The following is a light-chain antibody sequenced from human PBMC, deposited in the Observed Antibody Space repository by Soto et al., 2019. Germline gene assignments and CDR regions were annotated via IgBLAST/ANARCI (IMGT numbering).Light chain of an antibody. V-gene: IGKV3-20*01. J-gene: IGKJ3*01. CDR3: QQFGSSPLFT. CDR2: GAS. CDR1: QSVSSSY. Sequence: EIVLTQSPGTLSLCPGERATLSCRASQSVSSSYLAWYQQKPGQAPRLLIYGASSRATGIPDRFSGSGSETDFTLTISRLEPEDFAVYYCQQFGSSPLFTFGPGTKVDVK.